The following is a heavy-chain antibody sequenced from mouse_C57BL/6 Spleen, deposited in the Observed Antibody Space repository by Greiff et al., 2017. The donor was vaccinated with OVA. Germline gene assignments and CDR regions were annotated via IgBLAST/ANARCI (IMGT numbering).Heavy chain of an antibody. J-gene: IGHJ2*01. D-gene: IGHD1-1*01. Sequence: VQLQQSGAELVKPGASVKLSCKASGYTFTSYWMHWVKQRPGRGLEWIGRIDPNSGGTKYNEKFKSKATLTVDKPSSTAYMQLSSLTSEDSAVYYCARDYGSSNYYFDYWGQGTTLTVSS. CDR1: GYTFTSYW. V-gene: IGHV1-72*01. CDR3: ARDYGSSNYYFDY. CDR2: IDPNSGGT.